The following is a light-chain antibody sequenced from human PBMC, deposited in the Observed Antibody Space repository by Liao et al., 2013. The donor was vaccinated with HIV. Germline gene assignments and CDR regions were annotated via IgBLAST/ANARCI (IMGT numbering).Light chain of an antibody. J-gene: IGLJ3*02. V-gene: IGLV3-21*01. CDR2: HDT. CDR3: QSADNSDTYIV. CDR1: NIGSKS. Sequence: SYVLTQSPSVSVAPGQTANITCGGNNIGSKSVHWYQQKPGQAPVLVISHDTDRPSGIPERFSGSSSGTTVTLTISGVQAEDEADYYCQSADNSDTYIVFGGVTKLTVL.